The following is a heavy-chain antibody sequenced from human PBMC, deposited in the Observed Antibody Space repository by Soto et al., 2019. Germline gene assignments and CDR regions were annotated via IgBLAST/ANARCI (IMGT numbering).Heavy chain of an antibody. CDR1: GYTFTSYA. CDR2: INAGNGNT. D-gene: IGHD3-10*01. J-gene: IGHJ4*02. V-gene: IGHV1-3*01. Sequence: QVQLVQSGAEVKKPGASVKVSCKASGYTFTSYAMHWVRQAPGQRLEWMGWINAGNGNTKYSQKFQGRVTITRDTSASTACMELSSLRSEDTAVYYCARDISWFGELIASDYWCPGTLVTGSS. CDR3: ARDISWFGELIASDY.